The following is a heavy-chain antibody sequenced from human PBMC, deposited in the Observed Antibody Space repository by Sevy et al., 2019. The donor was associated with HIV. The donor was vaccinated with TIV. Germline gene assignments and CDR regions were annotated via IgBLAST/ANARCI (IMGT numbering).Heavy chain of an antibody. CDR1: GGSISSSSYY. CDR2: IYYSGRT. V-gene: IGHV4-39*01. Sequence: SETLSLTCTVSGGSISSSSYYWGWIRQPPGKGLEWIGSIYYSGRTYYNPSLKSRVTISVDTSKNQFSLKLSSVTAADTAVYYCARLVGSSSWYLLDYWGQGTLVTVSS. J-gene: IGHJ4*02. D-gene: IGHD6-13*01. CDR3: ARLVGSSSWYLLDY.